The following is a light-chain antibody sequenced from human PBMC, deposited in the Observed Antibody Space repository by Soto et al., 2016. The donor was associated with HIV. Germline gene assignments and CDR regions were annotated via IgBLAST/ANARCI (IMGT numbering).Light chain of an antibody. CDR1: NIGRKS. Sequence: SYVLTQPPSVSVAPGKTATITCGGDNIGRKSVNWYQQKPGQAPILVIYDDTDRPSGIPERFSGSNSENTVTLTISRVEAGDEADYYCQVWDGSSRHWVFGGGTKLTVL. CDR3: QVWDGSSRHWV. J-gene: IGLJ2*01. V-gene: IGLV3-21*04. CDR2: DDT.